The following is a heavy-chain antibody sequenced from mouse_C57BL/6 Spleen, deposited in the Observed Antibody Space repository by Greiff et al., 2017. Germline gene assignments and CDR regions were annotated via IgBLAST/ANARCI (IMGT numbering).Heavy chain of an antibody. CDR1: GYTFTDYY. D-gene: IGHD1-1*01. V-gene: IGHV1-26*01. Sequence: DVKLQESGPELVKPGASVKISCKASGYTFTDYYMNWVKQSHGKSLEWIGDINPNNGGTSYNQKFKGKATLTVDKSSSTAYMELRSLTSEDSAVYYCARGYGSSLAWFAYWGQGTRVTVA. J-gene: IGHJ3*01. CDR2: INPNNGGT. CDR3: ARGYGSSLAWFAY.